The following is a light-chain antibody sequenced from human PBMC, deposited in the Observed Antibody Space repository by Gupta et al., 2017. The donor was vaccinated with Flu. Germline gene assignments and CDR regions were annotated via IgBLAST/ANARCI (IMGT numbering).Light chain of an antibody. Sequence: SYVLTQPPSVSVAPGQTASITCGGNNIGSKSGHWYQQKPGQAPVLVVYDDSDRPSGIPERFSGSNSWNTATLTISRVEAGDEADYYCQLWDSSGTQGVFGGGTKLTVL. CDR3: QLWDSSGTQGV. CDR1: NIGSKS. V-gene: IGLV3-21*02. J-gene: IGLJ3*02. CDR2: DDS.